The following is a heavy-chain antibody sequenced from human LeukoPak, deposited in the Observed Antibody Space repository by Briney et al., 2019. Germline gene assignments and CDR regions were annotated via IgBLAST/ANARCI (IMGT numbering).Heavy chain of an antibody. CDR2: IYPGDSDT. CDR1: GYSFTSYW. D-gene: IGHD1-26*01. J-gene: IGHJ4*02. CDR3: ARRGSYFGPFDY. V-gene: IGHV5-51*01. Sequence: GASLKISCKASGYSFTSYWIGWLRPLPGKVLEWMGIIYPGDSDTRYNPSFERRVTISADKSNSTHYLQWSSLKASDTAMYYCARRGSYFGPFDYWGQGTLVTVSS.